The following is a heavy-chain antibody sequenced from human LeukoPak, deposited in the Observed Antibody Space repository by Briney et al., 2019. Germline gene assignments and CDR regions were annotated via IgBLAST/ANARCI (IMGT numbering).Heavy chain of an antibody. Sequence: SETLSLTCTVSGGSISSYYWSWIRQPPGKGLEWIGYIYYSGSTNYNPSLKSRVTMSVDTSKKQFSLQLSSVTAADTAVHYCARILGYCTNGVCSEYFHLWGQGTLVTVSS. J-gene: IGHJ1*01. V-gene: IGHV4-59*08. CDR1: GGSISSYY. CDR2: IYYSGST. CDR3: ARILGYCTNGVCSEYFHL. D-gene: IGHD2-8*01.